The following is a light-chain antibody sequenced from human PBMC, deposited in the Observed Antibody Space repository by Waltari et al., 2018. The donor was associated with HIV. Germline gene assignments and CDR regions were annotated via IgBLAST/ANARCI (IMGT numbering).Light chain of an antibody. J-gene: IGKJ4*01. CDR2: DAS. Sequence: VLTQSPGTLSLSPGERATLSCRDSQSVFTYVAWYQQKPGQAPRLLVDDASNRATGVPARFSGSGSGTDFTLTISSLEPEDVVVYHCQQRSKWPLTFGGGTKVEIK. CDR3: QQRSKWPLT. V-gene: IGKV3-11*01. CDR1: QSVFTY.